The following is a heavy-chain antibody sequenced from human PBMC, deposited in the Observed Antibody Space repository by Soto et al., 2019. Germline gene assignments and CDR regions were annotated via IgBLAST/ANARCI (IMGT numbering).Heavy chain of an antibody. CDR2: MNPSSANT. D-gene: IGHD3-16*01. Sequence: QVQLVQSGAEVKESGASVKVSCKASRYTFISYDINWVRQAPGQALEWMGWMNPSSANTGYAQKFQGRISMTRNTTMNEAYMELNSLTSEDTAVYYCTRGQEVWWNAGPLDYHGLDVWGQGTTVTVS. J-gene: IGHJ6*02. CDR1: RYTFISYD. V-gene: IGHV1-8*01. CDR3: TRGQEVWWNAGPLDYHGLDV.